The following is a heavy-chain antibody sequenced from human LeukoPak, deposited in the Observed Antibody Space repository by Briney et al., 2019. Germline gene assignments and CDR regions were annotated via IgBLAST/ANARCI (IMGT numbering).Heavy chain of an antibody. CDR2: IYHSGST. J-gene: IGHJ4*02. CDR1: GGSISSSNW. CDR3: AREGWLQSSHFDY. V-gene: IGHV4-4*02. Sequence: PSETLSLTCAVSGGSISSSNWWSWVRQPPGKGLEWIGEIYHSGSTNYNPSLKSRVTISVDKSKNQFSLKLSSVAAADTAVYYCAREGWLQSSHFDYWGQGTLVTVSS. D-gene: IGHD5-24*01.